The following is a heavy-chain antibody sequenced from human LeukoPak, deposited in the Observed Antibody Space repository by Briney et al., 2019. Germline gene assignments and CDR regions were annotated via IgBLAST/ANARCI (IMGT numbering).Heavy chain of an antibody. V-gene: IGHV3-21*01. CDR3: ARDWLSYSSGYFDN. D-gene: IGHD6-19*01. CDR2: ISSSSSYI. CDR1: GFTFSSYS. Sequence: GGSLRLSCVASGFTFSSYSMNWVRQAPGKGLEWVSSISSSSSYIYYADSVKGRFTISRDNAKNSLYLQMNSLRAEDTAVYYCARDWLSYSSGYFDNWGQGTVVTVSS. J-gene: IGHJ4*02.